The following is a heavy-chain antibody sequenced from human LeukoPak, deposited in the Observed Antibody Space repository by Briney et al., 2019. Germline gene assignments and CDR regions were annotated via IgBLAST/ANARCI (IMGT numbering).Heavy chain of an antibody. CDR2: ISGSGGST. CDR3: ARDLYYDSSGLYYYYGMDV. V-gene: IGHV3-23*01. CDR1: GFTFSSYA. D-gene: IGHD3-22*01. J-gene: IGHJ6*02. Sequence: GALRLSCAASGFTFSSYAMSWVRQAPGKGLEWVSVISGSGGSTYYADSVKGRFTISRDNSKNTLYLQMNSLRAEDTAVYYCARDLYYDSSGLYYYYGMDVWGQGTTVTVSS.